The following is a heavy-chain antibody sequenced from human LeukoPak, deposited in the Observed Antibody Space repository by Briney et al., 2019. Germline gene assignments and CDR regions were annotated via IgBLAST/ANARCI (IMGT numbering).Heavy chain of an antibody. CDR3: AKESGDGRGAAADPYFDY. V-gene: IGHV3-23*01. Sequence: PGGSLRLSCAASGFTFSSYAMSWVRQAPGKGLEWVSAISGSGGSTYYADSVKGRFTISRDNSKNTLYLQMNSLRAEDTAVYYCAKESGDGRGAAADPYFDYWGQGTLVTVSS. D-gene: IGHD6-13*01. CDR2: ISGSGGST. J-gene: IGHJ4*02. CDR1: GFTFSSYA.